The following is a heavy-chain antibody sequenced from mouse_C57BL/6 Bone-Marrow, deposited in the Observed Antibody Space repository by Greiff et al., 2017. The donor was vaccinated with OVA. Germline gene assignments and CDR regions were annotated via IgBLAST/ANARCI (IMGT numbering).Heavy chain of an antibody. CDR2: INPSSGYT. J-gene: IGHJ3*01. V-gene: IGHV1-4*01. D-gene: IGHD2-4*01. CDR3: ANYDYDGFAY. CDR1: GYTFTSYT. Sequence: QVHVKQSGAELARPGASVKMSCKASGYTFTSYTMHWVNQRPGQGLEWIGYINPSSGYTKYNQKFKDKATLTADKSSSTAYMQLSSLTSEDSAVYYCANYDYDGFAYWGQGTLVTVSA.